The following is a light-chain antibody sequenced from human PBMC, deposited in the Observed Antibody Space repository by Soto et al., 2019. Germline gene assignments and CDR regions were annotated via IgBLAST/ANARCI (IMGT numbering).Light chain of an antibody. CDR3: QQAYNTPRT. J-gene: IGKJ1*01. CDR1: QSIMSH. Sequence: DIQMTQSPSSLSASVGDRVTITCRARQSIMSHLNWYQHKSGKAPKLLIYAASSLHSGVPSRFSGSGSGTDFTLTISSLQAEDFGTYYCQQAYNTPRTFGQGTKVEIK. V-gene: IGKV1-39*01. CDR2: AAS.